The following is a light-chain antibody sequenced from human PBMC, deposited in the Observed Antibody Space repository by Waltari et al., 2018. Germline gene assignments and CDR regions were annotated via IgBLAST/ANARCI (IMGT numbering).Light chain of an antibody. Sequence: DIQMTQSPSSLSASVGDRVTITCRASQSISSYLNWYQQKPGKAPKLLIYAASSLQGGVPSRFSGSGSGTDLTLTINSLQPEDFATYYCQQSSSTPPFTFGPGTKVDIK. CDR2: AAS. CDR3: QQSSSTPPFT. J-gene: IGKJ3*01. CDR1: QSISSY. V-gene: IGKV1-39*01.